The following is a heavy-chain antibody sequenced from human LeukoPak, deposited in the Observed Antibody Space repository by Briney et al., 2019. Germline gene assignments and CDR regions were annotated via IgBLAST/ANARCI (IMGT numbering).Heavy chain of an antibody. CDR3: TSIPPGY. D-gene: IGHD2-21*01. Sequence: GGSLRLSCAASGFPFSTYWIHWVGQVPVKGLVWVARIKDGGTTTDYADSVKGRFTISRDDAKNTLYLHMNSLRVEDTAVYYCTSIPPGYWGQGTLVTVSP. CDR1: GFPFSTYW. V-gene: IGHV3-74*01. J-gene: IGHJ4*02. CDR2: IKDGGTTT.